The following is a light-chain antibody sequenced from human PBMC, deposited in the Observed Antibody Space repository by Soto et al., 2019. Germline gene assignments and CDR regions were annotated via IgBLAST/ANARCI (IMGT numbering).Light chain of an antibody. Sequence: QAVLTQPASVSGSPGQSIAISCTGTSGDVGGYDYVSWYQQHPDKAPKLMIYEVTKRPSWVSNRFSGSKSGNTASLTISGLQPVDEADYYCSSHTSGSTRVFGSGTKLTVL. CDR3: SSHTSGSTRV. V-gene: IGLV2-14*01. CDR1: SGDVGGYDY. J-gene: IGLJ1*01. CDR2: EVT.